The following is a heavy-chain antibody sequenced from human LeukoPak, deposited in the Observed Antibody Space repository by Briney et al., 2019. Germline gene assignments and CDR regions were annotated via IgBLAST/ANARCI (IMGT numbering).Heavy chain of an antibody. CDR2: ISGSGDHI. CDR1: GFTFNRYG. D-gene: IGHD6-19*01. CDR3: ARDRISLIAVAEFDP. J-gene: IGHJ5*02. V-gene: IGHV3-21*01. Sequence: GGSLRLSCAASGFTFNRYGMNWVRQAPGKGLEWVSSISGSGDHINYGDSVKGRFTISRDNAKNSLYLQMNSLRAEDTAVYYCARDRISLIAVAEFDPWGQGTLVTVSS.